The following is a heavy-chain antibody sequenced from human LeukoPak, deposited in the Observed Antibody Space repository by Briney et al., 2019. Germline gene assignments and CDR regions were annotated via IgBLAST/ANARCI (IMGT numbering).Heavy chain of an antibody. Sequence: GGSLRLSCAASGFTFSSYWMSWVRQAPGKGLEGVANIKQDGSEKYYVDSVKGRFTISRDNAKNSLYLQMNSLRAEDTAVYYCASYSNYGWFDPWGQGTLVTVSS. J-gene: IGHJ5*02. CDR1: GFTFSSYW. CDR2: IKQDGSEK. D-gene: IGHD4-11*01. CDR3: ASYSNYGWFDP. V-gene: IGHV3-7*01.